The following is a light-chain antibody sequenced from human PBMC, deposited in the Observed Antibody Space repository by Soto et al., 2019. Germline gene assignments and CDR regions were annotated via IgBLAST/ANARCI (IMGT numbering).Light chain of an antibody. J-gene: IGKJ1*01. CDR2: DAS. CDR3: QQYNSYSGT. Sequence: DIQLTPSPYSLYAYLGDRVAITERSSQSISTWSAWYQQKPGKATKLLIYDASSLESGVPSRFSGSGSGTEFTLTIRSLQPDDFATYYCQQYNSYSGTFGQGTKVDI. CDR1: QSISTW. V-gene: IGKV1-5*01.